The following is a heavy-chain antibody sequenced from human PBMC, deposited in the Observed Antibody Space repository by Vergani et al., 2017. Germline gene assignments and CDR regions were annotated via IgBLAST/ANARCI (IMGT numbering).Heavy chain of an antibody. D-gene: IGHD2-15*01. V-gene: IGHV1-46*01. CDR2: INPSGGST. CDR1: GYTFTSYY. Sequence: QVQLVQSGAEVKKPGASVKVSCKASGYTFTSYYMHWVRQAPGQGLEWMGIINPSGGSTSYGQKFQGRVTRTRDTSTSTVYMELSSLRSEDTAVYYCARGNGDCSGGSCYSDWFDPWGQGTLVTVSS. CDR3: ARGNGDCSGGSCYSDWFDP. J-gene: IGHJ5*02.